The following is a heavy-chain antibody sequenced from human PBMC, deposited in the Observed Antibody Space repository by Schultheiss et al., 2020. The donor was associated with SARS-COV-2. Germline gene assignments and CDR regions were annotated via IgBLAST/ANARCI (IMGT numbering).Heavy chain of an antibody. CDR3: ARDPFEAAAPYFDY. V-gene: IGHV3-66*01. CDR2: IYSGGST. J-gene: IGHJ4*02. Sequence: GGSLRLSCAASGFTFSSYDMHWVRQAPGKGLEWVSVIYSGGSTYYADSVKGRFTISRHNSKNTLYLQMNSLRAEDTAVYYCARDPFEAAAPYFDYWGQGTLVTVSS. D-gene: IGHD6-13*01. CDR1: GFTFSSYD.